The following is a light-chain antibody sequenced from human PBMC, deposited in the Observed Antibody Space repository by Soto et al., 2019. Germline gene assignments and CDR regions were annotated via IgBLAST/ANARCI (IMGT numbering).Light chain of an antibody. CDR1: QSVSSSF. J-gene: IGKJ1*01. CDR2: GAS. V-gene: IGKV3-20*01. CDR3: QYYGSSST. Sequence: DIVFTQSPGTLSLSPGERATLSCRASQSVSSSFLAWYQQKPGQAPRLLIYGASSRATGIPDRFSGSGSGTDFTLTINRLEPADFAVYYCQYYGSSSTFGQGTKVDIK.